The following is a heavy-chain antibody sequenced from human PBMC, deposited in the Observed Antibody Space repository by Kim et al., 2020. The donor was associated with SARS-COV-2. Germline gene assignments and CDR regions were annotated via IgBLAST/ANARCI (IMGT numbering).Heavy chain of an antibody. V-gene: IGHV3-23*01. CDR2: ISSSGGGT. CDR1: GFTFSSDG. Sequence: GGSLRLSCAASGFTFSSDGMNWVRQAPGKGLEWVSGISSSGGGTYYADALKGRVTISRDNYDTTLYLQMKILRPEDTAVDYCAKAPHYHDYYGM. J-gene: IGHJ6*01. D-gene: IGHD3-16*01. CDR3: AKAPHYHDYYGM.